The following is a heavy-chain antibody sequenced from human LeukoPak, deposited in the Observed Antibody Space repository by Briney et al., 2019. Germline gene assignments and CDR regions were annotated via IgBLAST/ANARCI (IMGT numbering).Heavy chain of an antibody. V-gene: IGHV4-38-2*02. J-gene: IGHJ4*02. CDR1: GYSISSGYF. Sequence: SETLSLTCTVSGYSISSGYFWGWIRQPPGKGLECIGTIYHSGSTYYNPSLKSRVTISVDTSKNQFSLKLNSVTAADTAVYFCAREDYYNSGGYYLDYWGQGTLVTVSS. CDR3: AREDYYNSGGYYLDY. CDR2: IYHSGST. D-gene: IGHD3-22*01.